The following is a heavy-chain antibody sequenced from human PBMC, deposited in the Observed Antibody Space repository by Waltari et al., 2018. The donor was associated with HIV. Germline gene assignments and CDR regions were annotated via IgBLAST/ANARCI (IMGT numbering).Heavy chain of an antibody. CDR3: ARENTMTYYDALDI. CDR1: GFNSRRSW. D-gene: IGHD4-17*01. J-gene: IGHJ3*02. CDR2: ISSDGSTT. Sequence: EVQLVESGGGLVQPGGSLRLSCAASGFNSRRSWLPWVRQAPGKGLVLVLCISSDGSTTNYADSVKGRLTISRDNAKNTLYLQMNSLRADDTAVYYCARENTMTYYDALDIWGQGTMVTVSS. V-gene: IGHV3-74*01.